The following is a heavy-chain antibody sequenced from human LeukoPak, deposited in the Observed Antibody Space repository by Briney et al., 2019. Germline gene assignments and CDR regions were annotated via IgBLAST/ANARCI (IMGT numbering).Heavy chain of an antibody. J-gene: IGHJ4*02. CDR1: GGSISPYY. D-gene: IGHD2-15*01. CDR2: IYYGGST. Sequence: PSETLSLTCSISGGSISPYYWTWVRQSPGKGLEWIGYIYYGGSTNYNPSLKSRVTISIDTSETQFSLRLTSVTAADTAVYYCARLDCVLEGCYNHWGRGTLVTVSS. V-gene: IGHV4-59*01. CDR3: ARLDCVLEGCYNH.